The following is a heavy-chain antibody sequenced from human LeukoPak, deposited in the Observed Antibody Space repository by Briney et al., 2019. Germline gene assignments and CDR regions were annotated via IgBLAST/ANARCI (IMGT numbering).Heavy chain of an antibody. CDR1: GGTFSSYA. V-gene: IGHV1-69*05. CDR3: ARGPRQSGSYWGRY. D-gene: IGHD1-26*01. J-gene: IGHJ4*02. CDR2: IIPIFGTA. Sequence: SVTVSFKASGGTFSSYAISWVRQAPGQGLEWMGGIIPIFGTANYAQKFQGRVTITTDESTSTAYMELSSLRSEDTAVYYCARGPRQSGSYWGRYWGQGTLVTVSS.